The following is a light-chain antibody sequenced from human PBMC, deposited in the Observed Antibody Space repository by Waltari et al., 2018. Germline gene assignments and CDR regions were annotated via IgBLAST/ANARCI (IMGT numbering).Light chain of an antibody. CDR3: QQYFSTPFT. Sequence: DIVMTQSPDSLTVSLGERATINCKSSQSVFDNSGNNNSLAWYQQKPGQPPNLLISWAPARESGGPDRFSGSGSGADFTLTISSLRAEDVAVYYCQQYFSTPFTFGQGTRLDIK. CDR2: WAP. CDR1: QSVFDNSGNNNS. J-gene: IGKJ2*01. V-gene: IGKV4-1*01.